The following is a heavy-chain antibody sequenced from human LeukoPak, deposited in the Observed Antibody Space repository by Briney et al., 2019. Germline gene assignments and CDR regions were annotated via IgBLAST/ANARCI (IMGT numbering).Heavy chain of an antibody. V-gene: IGHV3-33*01. J-gene: IGHJ4*02. CDR3: ARDRYSSMWSVFEY. Sequence: GGSLRLSCAASGFTFSSFGMHWVRQSPGKGLEWVAVIWYDGSTKVYVDSVKGRFTISRDNSGDTLYLQVNSLRAEDTAVYYCARDRYSSMWSVFEYWGQGALVTVSS. CDR1: GFTFSSFG. D-gene: IGHD6-13*01. CDR2: IWYDGSTK.